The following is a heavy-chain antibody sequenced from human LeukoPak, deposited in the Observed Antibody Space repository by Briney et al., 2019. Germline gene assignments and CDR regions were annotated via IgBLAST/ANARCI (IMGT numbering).Heavy chain of an antibody. D-gene: IGHD6-19*01. CDR1: GFTFSSYA. CDR3: AKETMAVGGTRDS. CDR2: ISNSGGYT. J-gene: IGHJ4*02. V-gene: IGHV3-23*01. Sequence: GGSLTLSCAASGFTFSSYAMSWLRQSPGKGLEWVSAISNSGGYTYYADSVKGRFTISRDNSKNTLYLQMNSLRAEDTALYYCAKETMAVGGTRDSWGQGTLVTVSS.